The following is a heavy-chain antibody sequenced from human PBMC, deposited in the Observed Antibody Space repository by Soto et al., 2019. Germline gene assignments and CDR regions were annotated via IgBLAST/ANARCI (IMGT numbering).Heavy chain of an antibody. D-gene: IGHD2-15*01. V-gene: IGHV3-30*18. CDR1: GFTFSSYG. CDR2: ISYDGSNK. Sequence: GGSLRLSCAASGFTFSSYGMHWVRQAPGKGLEWVAVISYDGSNKYYADSVKGRFTISRDNSKNTLYLQMNSLRAEETAVYYCAKEEAYCSGGSCYSEGAFDIWGQGTMVTVSS. J-gene: IGHJ3*02. CDR3: AKEEAYCSGGSCYSEGAFDI.